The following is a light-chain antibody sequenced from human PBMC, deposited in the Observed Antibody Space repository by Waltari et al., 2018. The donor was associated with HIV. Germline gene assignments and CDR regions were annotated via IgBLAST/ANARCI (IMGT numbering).Light chain of an antibody. V-gene: IGLV3-19*01. J-gene: IGLJ2*01. CDR1: SLRKYY. CDR2: GNN. Sequence: SSELTQDPAGSVALGQTVKIACLGDSLRKYYVSWYRLRPGQAPQLLVYGNNSRPSGIPDSFSAASSGNRAFLNITGARAEDEADYYCACWDRSGDYILFGGGTSLTGL. CDR3: ACWDRSGDYIL.